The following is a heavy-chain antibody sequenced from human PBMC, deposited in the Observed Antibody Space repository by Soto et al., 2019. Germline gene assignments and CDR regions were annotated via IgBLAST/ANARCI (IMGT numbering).Heavy chain of an antibody. Sequence: GGSLSLSCAASGFAFSTYWMHWVRQAPGKGLLWVARIKFDGSSTYSADSVKGRFTISRDDAKNTLYLQMNGLRVDDTAVYYCARGAKNIYAMDVWGQGTTVTVSS. CDR3: ARGAKNIYAMDV. CDR2: IKFDGSST. J-gene: IGHJ6*02. CDR1: GFAFSTYW. V-gene: IGHV3-74*01.